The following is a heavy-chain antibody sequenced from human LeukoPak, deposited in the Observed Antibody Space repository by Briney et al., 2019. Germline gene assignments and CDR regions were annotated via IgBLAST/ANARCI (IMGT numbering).Heavy chain of an antibody. D-gene: IGHD3-9*01. CDR3: AKWGDFDILTGYYVSDF. CDR2: VTGRGSST. J-gene: IGHJ4*02. CDR1: GFTFSNYA. V-gene: IGHV3-23*01. Sequence: QPGASLRLSCVASGFTFSNYAMSWVRQAPGKRLEWVPAVTGRGSSTYYADSVKGRFTISRDNSRNTLFLQMNSLRAEDTAIYYCAKWGDFDILTGYYVSDFWGQGTLVTVSS.